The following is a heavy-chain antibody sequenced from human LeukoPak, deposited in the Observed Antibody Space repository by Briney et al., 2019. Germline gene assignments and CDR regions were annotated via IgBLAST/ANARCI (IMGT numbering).Heavy chain of an antibody. J-gene: IGHJ4*02. V-gene: IGHV4-30-2*01. CDR2: IYHSGST. CDR3: AGQTMVRGVRDY. Sequence: SQTLSLTCAVSGGSISSGGYSWRWIRQPPGKGLEWIGYIYHSGSTYYNPSLKSRVTISVDRSKNQFSLKLSSVTAADTAVYYCAGQTMVRGVRDYWGQGTLVTVSS. CDR1: GGSISSGGYS. D-gene: IGHD3-10*01.